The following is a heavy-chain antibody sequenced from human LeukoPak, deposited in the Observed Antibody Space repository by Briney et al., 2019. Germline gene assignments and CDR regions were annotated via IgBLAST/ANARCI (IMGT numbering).Heavy chain of an antibody. CDR2: IYYSGST. D-gene: IGHD1-26*01. CDR3: ARGDPWVRNFDY. V-gene: IGHV4-30-4*08. J-gene: IGHJ4*02. CDR1: GGSISTNHY. Sequence: SETLSLTCTVSGGSISTNHYWNWIRQPPGQGLEWIGYIYYSGSTYYNPSLKSRVTISVDTSKNQFSLKLSSVTAADTAVYYCARGDPWVRNFDYWGQGTLVTVSS.